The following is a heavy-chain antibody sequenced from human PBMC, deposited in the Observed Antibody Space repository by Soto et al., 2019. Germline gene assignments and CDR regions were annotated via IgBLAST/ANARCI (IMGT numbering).Heavy chain of an antibody. J-gene: IGHJ5*02. CDR1: GGSISSYY. CDR2: IYYSGST. V-gene: IGHV4-59*01. D-gene: IGHD4-17*01. CDR3: ARERTTVLGSGWFDP. Sequence: SETLSLTCTVSGGSISSYYWSWIRQPPGKGLEWIGYIYYSGSTNYNPSLKSRVTISVDTSKNQFSLKLSSVTAADTAVYYCARERTTVLGSGWFDPWGQGTLVTVSS.